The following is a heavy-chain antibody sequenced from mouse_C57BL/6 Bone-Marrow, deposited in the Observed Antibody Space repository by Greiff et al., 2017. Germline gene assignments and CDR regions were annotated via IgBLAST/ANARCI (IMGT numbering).Heavy chain of an antibody. Sequence: EVQLQQSGPELVKPGASVKIPCKASGYTFTDYNMDWVKQSHGQSLEWIGDIDPNNGGTTYNQKFKGKATLTVDKSSSTAYMERRSLTSEDTAVYYCARDYGSSYGYFDVWGTGTTVTVSS. J-gene: IGHJ1*03. V-gene: IGHV1-18*01. D-gene: IGHD1-1*01. CDR1: GYTFTDYN. CDR3: ARDYGSSYGYFDV. CDR2: IDPNNGGT.